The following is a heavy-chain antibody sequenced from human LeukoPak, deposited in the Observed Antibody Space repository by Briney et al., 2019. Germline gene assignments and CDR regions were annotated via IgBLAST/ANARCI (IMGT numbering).Heavy chain of an antibody. J-gene: IGHJ4*02. Sequence: PGGSLRLSCADSGFTFSSYSMNWVRQAPGKGLEWVSYITSTATTTYYADSVKGRFTISRDNAKNSLYLQMNSLRAEDTAVYYCVRDRFYSFDYWGQGTLVTDSS. CDR2: ITSTATTT. CDR1: GFTFSSYS. CDR3: VRDRFYSFDY. V-gene: IGHV3-48*01. D-gene: IGHD4-11*01.